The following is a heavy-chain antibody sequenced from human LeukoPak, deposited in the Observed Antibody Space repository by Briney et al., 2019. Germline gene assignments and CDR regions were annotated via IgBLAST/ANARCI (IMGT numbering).Heavy chain of an antibody. Sequence: SETLSLTCAVYGGSFSGYYWSWIRQPPGKGLEWIGEINHSGSTNYNPSLKSRVTISVDTSKNQFSLKLSSVTAADTAVYYCARGAPRGYSGYDYWFDPWGQGTLVTVSS. D-gene: IGHD5-12*01. V-gene: IGHV4-34*01. CDR2: INHSGST. CDR3: ARGAPRGYSGYDYWFDP. CDR1: GGSFSGYY. J-gene: IGHJ5*02.